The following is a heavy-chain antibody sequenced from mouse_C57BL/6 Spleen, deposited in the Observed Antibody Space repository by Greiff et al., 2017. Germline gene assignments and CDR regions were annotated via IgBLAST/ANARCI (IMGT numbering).Heavy chain of an antibody. CDR2: INYDGSST. V-gene: IGHV5-16*01. J-gene: IGHJ1*03. CDR3: AREDGYYDWYFDV. CDR1: GFTFSDYY. D-gene: IGHD2-3*01. Sequence: EVMLVESEGGLVQPGSSMKLSCTASGFTFSDYYMAWVRQVPEKGLEWVANINYDGSSTYYLDSSKSRFIISRDNAKNILYLQMSSLKSEDTATYYCAREDGYYDWYFDVWGTGTTVTVSS.